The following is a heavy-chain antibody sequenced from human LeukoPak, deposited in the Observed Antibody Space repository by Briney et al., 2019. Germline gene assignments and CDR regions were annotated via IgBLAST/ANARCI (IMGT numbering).Heavy chain of an antibody. Sequence: KPSETLSLTCAVYGGSFSGYYWSWIRQPPGKGLEWIGEINHSGSTNYNPSLKSRVTISVDTSKNQFSLKLSSVTAADTAVYYCVHTAMVGYYYMDVWGKGTTVTVSS. V-gene: IGHV4-34*01. CDR1: GGSFSGYY. CDR3: VHTAMVGYYYMDV. J-gene: IGHJ6*03. CDR2: INHSGST. D-gene: IGHD5-18*01.